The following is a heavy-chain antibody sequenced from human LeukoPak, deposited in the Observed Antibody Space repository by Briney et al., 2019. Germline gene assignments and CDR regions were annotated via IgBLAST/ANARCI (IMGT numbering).Heavy chain of an antibody. CDR1: GFTFSSYW. J-gene: IGHJ4*02. Sequence: PGGSLRLSCAASGFTFSSYWMSWVRQAPGKGLEWVAYIKQDGSEKYYVDSVKGRFTISRDNAKNSLYLQMNSLRAEDTSVYYCARRTYYYDSSGSSYYFDYWGQGTLVTVSS. CDR2: IKQDGSEK. D-gene: IGHD3-22*01. V-gene: IGHV3-7*01. CDR3: ARRTYYYDSSGSSYYFDY.